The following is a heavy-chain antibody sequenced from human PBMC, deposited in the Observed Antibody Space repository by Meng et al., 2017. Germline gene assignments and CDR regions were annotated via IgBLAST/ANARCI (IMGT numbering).Heavy chain of an antibody. CDR1: GGSISSSSYY. J-gene: IGHJ4*02. CDR3: ARDGHSYNYFDY. Sequence: LQLQEWGPGLVKPSETLSPTCTVSGGSISSSSYYWGWIRQPPGKGLEWIGSIYYSGSTYYNPSLKSRVTISVDTSKNQFSLKLSSVTAADTAVYYCARDGHSYNYFDYWGQGTLVTVSS. V-gene: IGHV4-39*07. D-gene: IGHD5-18*01. CDR2: IYYSGST.